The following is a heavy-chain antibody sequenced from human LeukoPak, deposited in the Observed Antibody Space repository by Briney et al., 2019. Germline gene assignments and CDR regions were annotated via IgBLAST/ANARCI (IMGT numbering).Heavy chain of an antibody. D-gene: IGHD1-26*01. CDR1: GFTFSSYS. J-gene: IGHJ4*02. Sequence: GGSLRLSCAASGFTFSSYSMNWVRQAPGKGLEWVSYISSSSSTIYYADSVKGRFTISRDNAKNSLYLQMNSLRAEDTAVYYCAREGGKVGATYFDYWGQGTLVTVSS. CDR2: ISSSSSTI. CDR3: AREGGKVGATYFDY. V-gene: IGHV3-48*04.